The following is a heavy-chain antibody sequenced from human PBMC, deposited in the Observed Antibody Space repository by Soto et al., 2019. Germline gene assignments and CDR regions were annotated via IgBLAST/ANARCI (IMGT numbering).Heavy chain of an antibody. V-gene: IGHV4-39*01. CDR2: IHHSGST. D-gene: IGHD3-22*01. Sequence: QLQLQESGPRLVKPSETLSLTCTVSGVSISSSHYFWGWIRQPPGKGLEWIGSIHHSGSTYYNPSLTRRVTISVDTSKNQFSLKLSSVTAADTALYYCARQRDYYDSSGDSYFDYWGQGTLVTVSS. J-gene: IGHJ4*02. CDR3: ARQRDYYDSSGDSYFDY. CDR1: GVSISSSHYF.